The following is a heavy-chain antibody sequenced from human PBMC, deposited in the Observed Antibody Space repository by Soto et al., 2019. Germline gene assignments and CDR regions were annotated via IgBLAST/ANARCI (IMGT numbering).Heavy chain of an antibody. CDR3: ARDLHSSGSYGMDV. Sequence: ASVRVSCKASGYTFSSNDINWVRQATGQRLEWMGWINAGNGNTKYSQKFQGRVTITRDTSASTAYMELSSLRSEDTAVYYCARDLHSSGSYGMDVWGQGTTVTVSS. CDR2: INAGNGNT. V-gene: IGHV1-3*01. J-gene: IGHJ6*02. CDR1: GYTFSSND. D-gene: IGHD6-19*01.